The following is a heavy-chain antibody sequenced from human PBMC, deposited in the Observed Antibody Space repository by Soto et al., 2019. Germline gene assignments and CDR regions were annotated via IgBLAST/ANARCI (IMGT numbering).Heavy chain of an antibody. Sequence: SETLSLTCTVSGGSISSYYWSWIRQPAGKGLEWIGRIYTSGSTNYNPSLKSRVTMSVDTSKNQFSLKLSSVTAADTAVYYCARDYDMDPHHADDYYGMGVWGQGTTVTVSS. V-gene: IGHV4-4*07. D-gene: IGHD3-16*01. J-gene: IGHJ6*02. CDR3: ARDYDMDPHHADDYYGMGV. CDR1: GGSISSYY. CDR2: IYTSGST.